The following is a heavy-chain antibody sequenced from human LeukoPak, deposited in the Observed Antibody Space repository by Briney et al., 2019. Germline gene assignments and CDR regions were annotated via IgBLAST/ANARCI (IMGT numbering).Heavy chain of an antibody. CDR3: ARGGIQLWSNNWVDP. J-gene: IGHJ5*02. CDR1: GGPMSSYY. Sequence: PSETLSLTCTVSGGPMSSYYWSWIRQPPGKGLEWIGYVYYSGTTNYNPSLRSRVTISVDTSKNQFSLKLSSVTAADTAVYYCARGGIQLWSNNWVDPWGQGILVTVSS. CDR2: VYYSGTT. V-gene: IGHV4-59*01. D-gene: IGHD5-18*01.